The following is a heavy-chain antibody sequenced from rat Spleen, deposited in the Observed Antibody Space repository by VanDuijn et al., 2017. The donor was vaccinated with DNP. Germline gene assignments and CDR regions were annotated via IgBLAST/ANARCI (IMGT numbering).Heavy chain of an antibody. CDR1: GFTFSDYA. CDR3: ARSVARFDY. Sequence: EVQLVESGGGLVQPGRSLKLSCAASGFTFSDYAMAWVRQAPKKGLEWVATISYDGSRTYYRDSVKGRFTISRDNAKSTLYLQMDSLRSEETATYYCARSVARFDYWGQGVMVTVSS. J-gene: IGHJ2*01. CDR2: ISYDGSRT. V-gene: IGHV5-17*01. D-gene: IGHD3-3*01.